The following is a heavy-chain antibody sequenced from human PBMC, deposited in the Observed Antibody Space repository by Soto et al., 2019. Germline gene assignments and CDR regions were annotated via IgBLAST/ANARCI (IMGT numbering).Heavy chain of an antibody. D-gene: IGHD3-10*01. V-gene: IGHV3-48*01. CDR1: GFTFSSYS. CDR3: SRFGDSYYYYMDV. CDR2: ISSSSTI. J-gene: IGHJ6*03. Sequence: PGGSLRLSWAASGFTFSSYSMNWVRQAPGKGLEWVSYISSSSTIYYADSVKGRFTISRDNAKNSLYLQMNSLRAEDTAVYYCSRFGDSYYYYMDVWGKGTTVTVSS.